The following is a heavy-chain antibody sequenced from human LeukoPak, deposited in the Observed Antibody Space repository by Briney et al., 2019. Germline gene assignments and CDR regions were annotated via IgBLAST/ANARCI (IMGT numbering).Heavy chain of an antibody. V-gene: IGHV3-49*04. D-gene: IGHD1-26*01. CDR1: GFTFGDYA. CDR3: TRGRPYSGSYGFDY. Sequence: GRSLRLSCTASGFTFGDYAMSWVRQAPGKGLEWVGFIRSKAYGGTTEYAASVKGRFTTSRDDSKSIAYLQMNSLKTEDTAVYYCTRGRPYSGSYGFDYWGQGTLVTVSS. CDR2: IRSKAYGGTT. J-gene: IGHJ4*02.